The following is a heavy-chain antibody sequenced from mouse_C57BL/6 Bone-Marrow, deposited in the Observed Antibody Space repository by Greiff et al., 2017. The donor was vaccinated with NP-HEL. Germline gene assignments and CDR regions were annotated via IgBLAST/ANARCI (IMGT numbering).Heavy chain of an antibody. CDR3: TRESGYYGSSPLDYFDY. CDR1: GYTFTDYE. D-gene: IGHD1-1*01. J-gene: IGHJ2*01. CDR2: IDPETGGT. V-gene: IGHV1-15*01. Sequence: QVQLQQSGAELVRPGASVTLSCKASGYTFTDYEMHWVKQTPVHGLEWIGAIDPETGGTAYNQKFKGKAILTADKSSSTAYMELRSLTSEDSAVYYCTRESGYYGSSPLDYFDYWGQGTTLTVSS.